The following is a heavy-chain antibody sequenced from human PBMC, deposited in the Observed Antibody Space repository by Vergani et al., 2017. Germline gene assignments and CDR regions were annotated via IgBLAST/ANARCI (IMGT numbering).Heavy chain of an antibody. J-gene: IGHJ4*02. D-gene: IGHD3-9*01. CDR3: ARGYYGILTGYRH. CDR2: INPSGGHT. V-gene: IGHV1-46*03. CDR1: GYTFSNYY. Sequence: QVQVVQSGAEVKKSGASVKVSCKTSGYTFSNYYMHWVRQAPGQGLEWMGIINPSGGHTNYAQKFQGRVTMTRDTSTSTVYTELSSLRSEDTAIYYCARGYYGILTGYRHWGQGTLVTVSA.